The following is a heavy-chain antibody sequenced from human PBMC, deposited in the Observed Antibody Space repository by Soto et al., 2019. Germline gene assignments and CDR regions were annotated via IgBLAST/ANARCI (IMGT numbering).Heavy chain of an antibody. CDR3: ARDRGYNCFDL. J-gene: IGHJ5*02. V-gene: IGHV3-7*01. Sequence: GGSLRLSCAASRFTFSYYWMSWVRQAPGKGLEWVANIKQDGSEKYYVDSVRGRFTISRDDAKSSLYLQMNSLRVEDTAIYYCARDRGYNCFDLWGQGTLVTVSS. CDR1: RFTFSYYW. CDR2: IKQDGSEK.